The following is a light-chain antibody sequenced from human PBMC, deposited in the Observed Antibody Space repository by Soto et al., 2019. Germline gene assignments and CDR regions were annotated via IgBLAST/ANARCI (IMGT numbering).Light chain of an antibody. Sequence: QSVLTQPPSASGSPVQSVAISCTGTSSDVGAYNYVSWYQQHPGKAPKLIIYDVSKRPSGVPDRFSGSKSGNTASLTVSGLQAEDEADYYCSSYAGSNNLKIFGTGTKVTVL. CDR1: SSDVGAYNY. V-gene: IGLV2-8*01. CDR3: SSYAGSNNLKI. CDR2: DVS. J-gene: IGLJ1*01.